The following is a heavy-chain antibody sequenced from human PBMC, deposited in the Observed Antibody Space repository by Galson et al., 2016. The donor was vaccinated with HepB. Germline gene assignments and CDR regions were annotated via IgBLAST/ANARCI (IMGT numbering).Heavy chain of an antibody. CDR3: AKDTYYYDDYGFKSAYYFDY. J-gene: IGHJ4*02. Sequence: SLRLSCAASGFTFDDYGIHWVRQTPGKGLEWVPGVTSRRATPGYADSVRGRFTISRDNAKNSLYLQMHSLRVEDTALYYCAKDTYYYDDYGFKSAYYFDYWGQGTLVTVSS. CDR1: GFTFDDYG. V-gene: IGHV3-9*01. CDR2: VTSRRATP. D-gene: IGHD3-22*01.